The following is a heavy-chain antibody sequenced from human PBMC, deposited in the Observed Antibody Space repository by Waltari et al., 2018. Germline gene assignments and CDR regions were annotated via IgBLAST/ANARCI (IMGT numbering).Heavy chain of an antibody. D-gene: IGHD2-2*01. Sequence: QVQLQESGQGLVQPSGTLSLTCAVSGDSGSGNYWWSWVRQSPEKGLEWIGQVHHSGKTHYNPSIQSRVTISVDSPKNHFSLTLKSVTAADTAVYYCAGDRAIGLFFDYWGRGTLVTVSS. CDR1: GDSGSGNYW. CDR3: AGDRAIGLFFDY. V-gene: IGHV4-4*02. J-gene: IGHJ4*02. CDR2: VHHSGKT.